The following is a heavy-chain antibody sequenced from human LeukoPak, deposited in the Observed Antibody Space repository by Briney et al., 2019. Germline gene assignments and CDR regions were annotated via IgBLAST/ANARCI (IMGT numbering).Heavy chain of an antibody. Sequence: TGGSLRLSCAASGFSFSSYSMNWVRQAPGKGLEWVSYISSSSSTIYYADSVEGRFTVSRDNAKNSLYLQMNSLRDEDTAVYYCVRNEWGDYWGQGTAVTVSS. CDR1: GFSFSSYS. CDR3: VRNEWGDY. D-gene: IGHD1-26*01. V-gene: IGHV3-48*02. J-gene: IGHJ4*02. CDR2: ISSSSSTI.